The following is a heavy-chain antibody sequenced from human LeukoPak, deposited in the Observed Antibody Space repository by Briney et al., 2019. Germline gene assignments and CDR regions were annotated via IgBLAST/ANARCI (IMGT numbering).Heavy chain of an antibody. J-gene: IGHJ4*02. CDR3: TTDGVGVEGATYDN. D-gene: IGHD1-26*01. Sequence: GGTLRLSCAASGFTFSSYGMSWVRQAPGKGLEWVSAISGSGGSTYYADSLKGRFTISRDNAKNSLYLQMNSLRAEDTAVYYCTTDGVGVEGATYDNWGQGTLVSVSS. CDR1: GFTFSSYG. V-gene: IGHV3-23*01. CDR2: ISGSGGST.